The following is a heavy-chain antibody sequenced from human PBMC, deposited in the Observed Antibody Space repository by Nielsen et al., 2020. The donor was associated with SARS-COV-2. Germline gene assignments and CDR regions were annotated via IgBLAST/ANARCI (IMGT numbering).Heavy chain of an antibody. CDR1: GFTFSSYW. V-gene: IGHV3-74*01. CDR2: INSDGSST. Sequence: GESLKISCAASGFTFSSYWMHWVRQAPGKGLVWVSRINSDGSSTSYADPVKGRFTISRDNAKNTLYLQMNSLRAEDTAVYYCARDYTKGYFDWLLPHLPFDYWGQGTLVTVSS. J-gene: IGHJ4*02. CDR3: ARDYTKGYFDWLLPHLPFDY. D-gene: IGHD3-9*01.